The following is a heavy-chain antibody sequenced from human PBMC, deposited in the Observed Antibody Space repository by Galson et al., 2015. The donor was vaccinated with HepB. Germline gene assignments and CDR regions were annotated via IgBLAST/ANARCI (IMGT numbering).Heavy chain of an antibody. V-gene: IGHV4-39*01. CDR3: ASGSTSVAFDV. D-gene: IGHD5/OR15-5a*01. Sequence: ETLSLTCTVAGDSISSPNYYWVWVRQPPGKGLEWVGSIYYGGTTYYNPSLKTRLTISMDTSRNQFSPSLNSVTATDTAVYYCASGSTSVAFDVWGQGTMITVSS. CDR2: IYYGGTT. J-gene: IGHJ3*01. CDR1: GDSISSPNYY.